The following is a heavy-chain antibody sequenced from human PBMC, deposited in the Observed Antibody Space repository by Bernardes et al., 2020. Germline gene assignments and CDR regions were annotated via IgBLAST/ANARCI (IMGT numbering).Heavy chain of an antibody. CDR1: GGSISSSSYY. D-gene: IGHD3-3*01. CDR2: IYYSGST. Sequence: SETLSLTCTVSGGSISSSSYYWGWIRQPPGKGLEWIGSIYYSGSTYYNPSLKSRVTISVDTSKNQFSLKLSSVTAADTAVYYCARHRVTYYDFWGGYYDYYYYMDVWGKGTTVTVSS. CDR3: ARHRVTYYDFWGGYYDYYYYMDV. V-gene: IGHV4-39*01. J-gene: IGHJ6*03.